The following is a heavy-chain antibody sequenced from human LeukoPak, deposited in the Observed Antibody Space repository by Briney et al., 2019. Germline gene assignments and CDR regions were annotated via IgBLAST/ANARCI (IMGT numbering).Heavy chain of an antibody. D-gene: IGHD5-18*01. CDR2: VDHRGII. CDR3: AGRQLWLLWYFDY. V-gene: IGHV4-34*01. J-gene: IGHJ4*02. CDR1: STSFNDYY. Sequence: PSETLSLTCAVYSTSFNDYYWSWLRQSPGKRLEWIGEVDHRGIINYNPSLKSRITISADTSKSHFSLNLTSVTAADTAVYYCAGRQLWLLWYFDYWGQGAPVTVSS.